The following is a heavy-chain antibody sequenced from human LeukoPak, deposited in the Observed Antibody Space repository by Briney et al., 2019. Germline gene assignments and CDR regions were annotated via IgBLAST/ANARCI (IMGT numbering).Heavy chain of an antibody. Sequence: GASVKVSCKASGYTFTGYYMHWVRQAPGQGLEWMGWINPNSGGTNYAQKFQGWVTMTRDTSISTAYMELSSLRSEDTAVYYCARENIAAAGPLDYYYMDVWGKGTTVTVSS. CDR3: ARENIAAAGPLDYYYMDV. V-gene: IGHV1-2*04. D-gene: IGHD6-13*01. CDR2: INPNSGGT. CDR1: GYTFTGYY. J-gene: IGHJ6*03.